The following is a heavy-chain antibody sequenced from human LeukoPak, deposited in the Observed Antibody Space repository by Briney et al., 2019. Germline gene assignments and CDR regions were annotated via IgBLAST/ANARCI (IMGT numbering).Heavy chain of an antibody. J-gene: IGHJ5*02. CDR3: AREPMVRGVDWLRGFDP. Sequence: SETLSLTCTVSGGSISSGGYYWSWIRQHPGKGLEWIGYIYYSVSTHYNPSLNSRVTLSVDTSKNQFSLKLSSVAAADTAVYYCAREPMVRGVDWLRGFDPWGQGTLVTVSS. D-gene: IGHD3-10*01. CDR2: IYYSVST. V-gene: IGHV4-31*03. CDR1: GGSISSGGYY.